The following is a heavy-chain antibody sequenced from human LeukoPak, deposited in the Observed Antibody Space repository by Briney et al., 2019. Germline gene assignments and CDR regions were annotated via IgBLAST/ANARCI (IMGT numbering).Heavy chain of an antibody. CDR3: AKGPSRDGSLADSGIAAYN. V-gene: IGHV3-30*18. CDR1: GFTFSSYG. J-gene: IGHJ4*02. D-gene: IGHD6-25*01. Sequence: GGSLRLSCAASGFTFSSYGMHWVRQAPGKGLEWVAVISYDGSNKYYADSVKGRFTISRNNSKNTLYLQMNSLRAEDTAVYYCAKGPSRDGSLADSGIAAYNWGQGTLVTVSS. CDR2: ISYDGSNK.